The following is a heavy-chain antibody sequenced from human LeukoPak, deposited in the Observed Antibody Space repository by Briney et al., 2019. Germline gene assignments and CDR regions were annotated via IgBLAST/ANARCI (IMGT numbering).Heavy chain of an antibody. CDR3: ARAIYCSGGSCYYDYYYYMDV. J-gene: IGHJ6*03. CDR1: GFTFSSYS. CDR2: ISSRSSTI. D-gene: IGHD2-15*01. V-gene: IGHV3-48*04. Sequence: GGSLRLSCAASGFTFSSYSMNWVRQAPGKGLEWVSYISSRSSTIYYADSVKGRFTISRDNATNSLYLQMNSLRAEDTAVYYCARAIYCSGGSCYYDYYYYMDVWGKGTTVTVSS.